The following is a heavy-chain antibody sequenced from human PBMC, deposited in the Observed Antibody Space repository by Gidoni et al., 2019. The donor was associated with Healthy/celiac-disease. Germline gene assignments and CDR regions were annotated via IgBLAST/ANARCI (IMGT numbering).Heavy chain of an antibody. CDR3: ARSYCGGDCYSGLWYFDL. V-gene: IGHV1-69*01. CDR1: GGTFSSYA. Sequence: QVQLVQSGAEVKKPGSSVKVSCKASGGTFSSYAIRWVRQAPGQGLEWMGGIIPIFGTANYAQKFQGRVTITADESTSTAYMELSSLRSEDTAVYYCARSYCGGDCYSGLWYFDLWGRGTLVTVSS. CDR2: IIPIFGTA. D-gene: IGHD2-21*02. J-gene: IGHJ2*01.